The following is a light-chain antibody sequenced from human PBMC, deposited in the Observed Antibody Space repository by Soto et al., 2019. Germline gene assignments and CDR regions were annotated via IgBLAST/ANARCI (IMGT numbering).Light chain of an antibody. Sequence: DIQMTQSPSSVSASVGDRVTITCRASQGISSWLAWYQQKPGKAPKLLIYAASSLPSGVPSRFSGGASGTDFTISVSSLQPEDFGTYSCQQANSFPLLTFGGGTKVEIK. J-gene: IGKJ4*01. CDR1: QGISSW. V-gene: IGKV1-12*01. CDR3: QQANSFPLLT. CDR2: AAS.